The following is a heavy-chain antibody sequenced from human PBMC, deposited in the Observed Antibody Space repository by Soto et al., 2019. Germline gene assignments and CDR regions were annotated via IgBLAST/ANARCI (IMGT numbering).Heavy chain of an antibody. Sequence: QVQLQESGPGLVKPSETLSLTCTVSGGSISSYYWSWIRQPPGKGLEWIGYVYYSGSTNYNPSLKRRVTISVDTSKNQFSLKLSSVTAADTAVYYCARGTTYHYYGMDVWGQGTTVTVSS. V-gene: IGHV4-59*01. CDR1: GGSISSYY. CDR2: VYYSGST. J-gene: IGHJ6*02. CDR3: ARGTTYHYYGMDV.